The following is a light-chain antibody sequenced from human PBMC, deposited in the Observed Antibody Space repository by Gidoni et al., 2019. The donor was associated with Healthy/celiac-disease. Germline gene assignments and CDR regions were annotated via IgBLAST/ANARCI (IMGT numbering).Light chain of an antibody. CDR2: DVS. CDR1: SSDVGGYNY. Sequence: QSALTQPRSVSGSPGQSVTISCNGTSSDVGGYNYVSWYQQHPGKAPTLMIYDVSTRPSGVPDRFSGSKSGNTASLTISGLQAEDEADYYCCSYAGSSTYVFGTGTKVTVL. V-gene: IGLV2-11*01. CDR3: CSYAGSSTYV. J-gene: IGLJ1*01.